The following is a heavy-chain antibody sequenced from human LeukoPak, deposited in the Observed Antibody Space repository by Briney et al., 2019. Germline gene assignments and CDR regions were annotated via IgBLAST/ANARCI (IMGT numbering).Heavy chain of an antibody. CDR1: GYTFTSYD. CDR3: ARGRKYYDILTKMGFDP. V-gene: IGHV1-8*01. J-gene: IGHJ5*02. Sequence: ASVKVSCKASGYTFTSYDINWVRQATGQGLEWMGWMNPNSGNTGYAQKFQGRVTMTRNTSISTAYMELSSLRSEDTAVYYCARGRKYYDILTKMGFDPWGQGTLVTVSS. CDR2: MNPNSGNT. D-gene: IGHD3-9*01.